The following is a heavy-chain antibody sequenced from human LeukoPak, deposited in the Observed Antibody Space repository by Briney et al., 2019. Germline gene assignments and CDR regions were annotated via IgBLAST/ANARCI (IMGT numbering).Heavy chain of an antibody. Sequence: PGRSLRLSCVASGFTFRSYDLHWVRQTTGKGLEWVSAIGTADDTFYPDAVKGRFTISRDDAKNSLYLQMSNLRVGDTAVYYCARSGYYHYYGLDVWGQGTTVTVCS. D-gene: IGHD6-13*01. CDR3: ARSGYYHYYGLDV. CDR2: IGTADDT. V-gene: IGHV3-13*04. CDR1: GFTFRSYD. J-gene: IGHJ6*02.